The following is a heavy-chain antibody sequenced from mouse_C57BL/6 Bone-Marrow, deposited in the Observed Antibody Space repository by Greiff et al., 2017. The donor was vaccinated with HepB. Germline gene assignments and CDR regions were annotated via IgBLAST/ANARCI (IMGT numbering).Heavy chain of an antibody. CDR2: ISNGGGST. CDR3: AREERYYGSSIYAMDY. D-gene: IGHD1-1*01. Sequence: DVKLQESGGGLVQPGGSLKLSCAASGFTFSDYYMYWVRQTPEKRLEWVAYISNGGGSTYYPDTVKGRFTISRDNAKNTLYLQMSRLKSEDTAMYYCAREERYYGSSIYAMDYWGQGTSVTVSS. CDR1: GFTFSDYY. V-gene: IGHV5-12*01. J-gene: IGHJ4*01.